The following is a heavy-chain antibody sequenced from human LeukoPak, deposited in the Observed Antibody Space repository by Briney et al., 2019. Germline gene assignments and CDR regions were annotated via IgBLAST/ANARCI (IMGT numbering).Heavy chain of an antibody. CDR1: GFTFSSYD. D-gene: IGHD6-13*01. V-gene: IGHV3-30*04. J-gene: IGHJ4*02. Sequence: GGSLRLSCAASGFTFSSYDMHWVRQAPGKGREWLAVISYGGSNKYYADSVKGRFTISRDNSKNTLYLQMNSLRAEDTAVYYCARDRMRLIAAAAGYTDYWGQGTLVTVSS. CDR2: ISYGGSNK. CDR3: ARDRMRLIAAAAGYTDY.